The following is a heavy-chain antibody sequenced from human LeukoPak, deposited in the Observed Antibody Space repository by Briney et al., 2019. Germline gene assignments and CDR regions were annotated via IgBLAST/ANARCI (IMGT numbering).Heavy chain of an antibody. Sequence: PGGSLRLSCAASGFTFSSYWMSWVRQAPGKGLEWVANIKQDGSDKYYVDSVKGRFTISRDNAKNSLYLQMNSLRAEDTAVYYCARDGVDIVATIRSYYFDYWGQGTLVTVSS. D-gene: IGHD5-12*01. CDR2: IKQDGSDK. J-gene: IGHJ4*02. CDR3: ARDGVDIVATIRSYYFDY. V-gene: IGHV3-7*01. CDR1: GFTFSSYW.